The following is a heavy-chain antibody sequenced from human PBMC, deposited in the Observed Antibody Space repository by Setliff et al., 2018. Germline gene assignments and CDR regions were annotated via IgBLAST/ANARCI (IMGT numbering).Heavy chain of an antibody. CDR2: ISSSSSTI. Sequence: GGSLRLSCADSGFTFSSYSMNWVRQAPGKGLEWVSYISSSSSTIYYADSVKGRFTISRDNAKNSLYLQMNSLRAEDTAVYYCARVTKPAAISYYYYMDVWGKGTTVTVSS. V-gene: IGHV3-48*01. J-gene: IGHJ6*03. D-gene: IGHD2-2*01. CDR3: ARVTKPAAISYYYYMDV. CDR1: GFTFSSYS.